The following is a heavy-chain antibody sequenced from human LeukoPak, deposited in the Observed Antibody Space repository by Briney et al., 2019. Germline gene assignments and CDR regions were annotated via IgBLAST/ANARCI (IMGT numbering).Heavy chain of an antibody. CDR2: IYHSGST. D-gene: IGHD3-22*01. V-gene: IGHV4-38-2*02. CDR1: GYSISSGYY. J-gene: IGHJ4*02. Sequence: PSETLSLTCTVSGYSISSGYYWGWIRQPPGQGLEWIGSIYHSGSTYYNPSLKSRVTISVDTSTNQFSLKLSSVTAADTAVYFCARGGRLLGKFDYWGQGTLVTVSS. CDR3: ARGGRLLGKFDY.